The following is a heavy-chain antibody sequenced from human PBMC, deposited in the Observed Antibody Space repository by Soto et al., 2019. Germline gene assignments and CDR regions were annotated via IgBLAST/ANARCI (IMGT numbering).Heavy chain of an antibody. J-gene: IGHJ4*01. CDR2: ISSSSSYI. V-gene: IGHV3-21*04. CDR3: ANEFFEWLCKKFDF. Sequence: SGGSLRLSCAASGFTFISYTMNWVRQAPGKGLEWVSSISSSSSYIYYADSVKGRFTISRDNAKNSLYLQMNNLRAEDTAVYSRANEFFEWLCKKFDFWGQGTMVTVSS. CDR1: GFTFISYT. D-gene: IGHD3-3*01.